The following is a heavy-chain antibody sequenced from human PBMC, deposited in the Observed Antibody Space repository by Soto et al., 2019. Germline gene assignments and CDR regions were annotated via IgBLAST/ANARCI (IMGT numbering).Heavy chain of an antibody. Sequence: QITLNESGPTQVKPRQTLTLTCTFSGFSLTTSGVGVGCIRQSPGKAPERLALIYWDDDKRYSPSLKSRLTITKDPSKNQVVLTMADLDPADTATYYCAHRVLRTVFGLVTTTAIYFDFWGQGTPVAVSS. V-gene: IGHV2-5*02. D-gene: IGHD3-3*01. CDR3: AHRVLRTVFGLVTTTAIYFDF. J-gene: IGHJ4*02. CDR1: GFSLTTSGVG. CDR2: IYWDDDK.